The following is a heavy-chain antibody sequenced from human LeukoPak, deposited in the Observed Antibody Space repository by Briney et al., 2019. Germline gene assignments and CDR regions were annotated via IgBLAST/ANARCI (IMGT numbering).Heavy chain of an antibody. CDR2: IRQDGSDK. J-gene: IGHJ4*02. CDR1: GFTFSSNW. V-gene: IGHV3-7*01. Sequence: GGSLRLSCAASGFTFSSNWMSWVRQAPGKGLEWVAHIRQDGSDKYYMDSVKGRFTISRDNAKNSLSLQMNSLRVEDTAVYYCARDRDCGDGGCYPHFDYWGQGVRVTVSP. D-gene: IGHD2-15*01. CDR3: ARDRDCGDGGCYPHFDY.